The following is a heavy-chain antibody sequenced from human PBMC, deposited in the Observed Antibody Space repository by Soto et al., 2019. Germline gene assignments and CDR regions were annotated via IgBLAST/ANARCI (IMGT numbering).Heavy chain of an antibody. Sequence: QQLGSLRLSCAASGFTFSSYGMHWVRQAPGKGLEWVAVIWYDGSNKYYADSVKGRFTISRDNSKNTLYLQMNSLRAEDTAVYYCAGALIAVAGRRGGIYMDVWGKGTTVTVSS. J-gene: IGHJ6*03. CDR3: AGALIAVAGRRGGIYMDV. D-gene: IGHD6-19*01. CDR1: GFTFSSYG. CDR2: IWYDGSNK. V-gene: IGHV3-33*01.